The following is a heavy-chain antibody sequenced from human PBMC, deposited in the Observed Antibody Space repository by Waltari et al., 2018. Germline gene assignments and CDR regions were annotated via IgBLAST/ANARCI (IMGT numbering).Heavy chain of an antibody. CDR1: GITFTNYA. V-gene: IGHV3-23*01. Sequence: EVQLLESGGDLVQPGGSLRLSCAASGITFTNYAINWVRLAPGAALGWVSAISGSDGTYYADSVKCLFTISRDTSKNTVYLHMNGLRAEDTAVYYCATPFYNWDDPLHSWGQGTLVTVSS. CDR2: ISGSDGT. J-gene: IGHJ4*02. CDR3: ATPFYNWDDPLHS. D-gene: IGHD1-20*01.